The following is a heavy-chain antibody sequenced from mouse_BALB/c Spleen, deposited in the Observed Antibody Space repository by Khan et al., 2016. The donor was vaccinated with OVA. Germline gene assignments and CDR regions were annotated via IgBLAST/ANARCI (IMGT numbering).Heavy chain of an antibody. V-gene: IGHV2-6-7*01. Sequence: QVQLKQSGPGLVAPSQTLYLTCTVSGFSFTGYGIHWVRQPPGKGLEWLGMIWGDGSTDYYSALISRLSISKDNYKSQVLLKMNSLQSDNTASYYSARAYYCYYRGAMDYWGQGTSVTVSS. CDR2: IWGDGST. CDR1: GFSFTGYG. J-gene: IGHJ4*01. D-gene: IGHD2-12*01. CDR3: ARAYYCYYRGAMDY.